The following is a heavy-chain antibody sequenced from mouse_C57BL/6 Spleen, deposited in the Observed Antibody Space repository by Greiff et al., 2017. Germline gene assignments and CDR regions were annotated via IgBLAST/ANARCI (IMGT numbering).Heavy chain of an antibody. D-gene: IGHD1-1*01. CDR1: GYTFTSYW. CDR2: IYPGNSDT. Sequence: EVQLQQSGTVLARPGASVKMSCKTSGYTFTSYWMHWVKQRPGQGLEWIGAIYPGNSDTSYNQKFKGKAKLTAVTSASTAYMELSSLTNEDSAVYYCTRPFITTVVGDYWGQGTTLTVSS. J-gene: IGHJ2*01. CDR3: TRPFITTVVGDY. V-gene: IGHV1-5*01.